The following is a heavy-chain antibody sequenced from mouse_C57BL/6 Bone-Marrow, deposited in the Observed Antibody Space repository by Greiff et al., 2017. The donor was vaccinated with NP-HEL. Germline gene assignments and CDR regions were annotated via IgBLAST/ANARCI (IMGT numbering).Heavy chain of an antibody. V-gene: IGHV2-2*01. CDR2: IWSGGST. J-gene: IGHJ4*01. Sequence: VQLQQSGPGLVQPSQCLSITCTVSGFSLTSYGVHWVRQSPGKGLEWLGVIWSGGSTDYNAAFISRLSISKDNSKSQVFFKMNSLQADDTSRYYCARFITTVVAYYYAMDYWGQGTSVTVSS. CDR1: GFSLTSYG. CDR3: ARFITTVVAYYYAMDY. D-gene: IGHD1-1*01.